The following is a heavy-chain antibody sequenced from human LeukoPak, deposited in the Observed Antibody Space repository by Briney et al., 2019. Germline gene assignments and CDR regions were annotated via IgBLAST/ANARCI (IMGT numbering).Heavy chain of an antibody. V-gene: IGHV4-34*01. CDR3: ASSPSGWYLEFDY. D-gene: IGHD6-19*01. CDR2: INHSGST. Sequence: SETLSLTCAVYGGSFSGYYWSWIRQPPGKGLEWIGEINHSGSTNYNPSLKSRVTISVDTSKNQFSQKLSSVTAADTAVYYCASSPSGWYLEFDYWGQGTLVTVSS. CDR1: GGSFSGYY. J-gene: IGHJ4*02.